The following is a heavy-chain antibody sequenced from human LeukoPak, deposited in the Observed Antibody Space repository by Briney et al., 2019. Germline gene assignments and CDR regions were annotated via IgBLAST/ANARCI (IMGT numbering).Heavy chain of an antibody. V-gene: IGHV4-59*08. CDR1: GGSISSYY. Sequence: SETLSLTCTVSGGSISSYYWSWIRQPPGKGLEWIGYIYYSGSTNYNPSLKSRVTISADTSKNQFSLKLSSVTAADTAVYYCAGRWSLFGVAYFDYWGQGTLVTVSS. D-gene: IGHD3-3*01. J-gene: IGHJ4*02. CDR3: AGRWSLFGVAYFDY. CDR2: IYYSGST.